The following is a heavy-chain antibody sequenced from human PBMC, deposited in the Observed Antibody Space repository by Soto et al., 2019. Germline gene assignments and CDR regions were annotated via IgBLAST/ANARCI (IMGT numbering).Heavy chain of an antibody. D-gene: IGHD3-9*01. CDR3: AKALRYFDWLFRPWNSMDV. J-gene: IGHJ6*02. Sequence: GGSLRRSCAASGFTSSNYAMSWFLRAPVKGLEWVSTISGSGDLTYYADSVKGRFTISRDNSRNTLYLQMNSLRAEDTAVYYCAKALRYFDWLFRPWNSMDVWGQGTTVTVSS. CDR2: ISGSGDLT. CDR1: GFTSSNYA. V-gene: IGHV3-23*01.